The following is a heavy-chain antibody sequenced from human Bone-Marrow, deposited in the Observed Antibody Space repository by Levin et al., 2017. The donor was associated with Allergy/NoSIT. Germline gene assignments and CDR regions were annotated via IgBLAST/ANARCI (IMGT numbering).Heavy chain of an antibody. J-gene: IGHJ1*01. D-gene: IGHD6-13*01. CDR1: GFAVSSNY. CDR3: AGGYSSSFYYFLH. V-gene: IGHV3-66*01. CDR2: IYSGGTT. Sequence: GESLKISCAASGFAVSSNYINWVRQAPGQGLAWVSVIYSGGTTHYADSVKGRFTISRDNLKNTVYLQMNSLRAEDTAVYYCAGGYSSSFYYFLHWGQGTLVTVSS.